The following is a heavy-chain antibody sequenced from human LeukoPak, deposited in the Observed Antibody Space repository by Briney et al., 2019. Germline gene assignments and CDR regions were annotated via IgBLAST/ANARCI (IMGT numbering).Heavy chain of an antibody. CDR1: GFTFSSYG. J-gene: IGHJ4*02. CDR3: ARGGPYYYDSSSFDY. Sequence: GGSLRLSCGASGFTFSSYGMHWVRQAPGKGLEWVAFIRYDGSNKYYADSVKGRFTISRGNSKNTLYLQMNSLRAEDTAVYYCARGGPYYYDSSSFDYWGQGTLVTVSS. D-gene: IGHD3-22*01. V-gene: IGHV3-30*02. CDR2: IRYDGSNK.